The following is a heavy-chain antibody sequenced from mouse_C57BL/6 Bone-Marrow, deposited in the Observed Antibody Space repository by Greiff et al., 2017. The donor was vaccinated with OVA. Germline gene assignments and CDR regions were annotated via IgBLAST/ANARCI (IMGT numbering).Heavy chain of an antibody. CDR2: IYPRSGNT. CDR3: ARSTTVVAGDY. J-gene: IGHJ2*01. Sequence: VQLQQSGAELARPGASVKLSCKASGYTFTSYGISWVKQRTGQGLEWIGEIYPRSGNTYYNEKFTGKATLTVDKSYSTAYMELRSLTSEDSAVYFCARSTTVVAGDYWGQGATLTVSS. V-gene: IGHV1-81*01. CDR1: GYTFTSYG. D-gene: IGHD1-1*01.